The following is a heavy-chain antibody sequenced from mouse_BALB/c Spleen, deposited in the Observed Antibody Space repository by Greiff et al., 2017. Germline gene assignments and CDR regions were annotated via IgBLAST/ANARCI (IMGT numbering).Heavy chain of an antibody. CDR1: GYSITSDYA. V-gene: IGHV3-2*02. Sequence: EVQLVESGPGLVKPSQSLSLTCTVTGYSITSDYAWNWIRQFPGNKLEWMGYISYSGSTSYNPSLKSRISITRDTSKNQFFLQLNSVTTEDTATYYCAIYYGNYVSMDYWGQGTSVTVSS. CDR2: ISYSGST. D-gene: IGHD2-1*01. J-gene: IGHJ4*01. CDR3: AIYYGNYVSMDY.